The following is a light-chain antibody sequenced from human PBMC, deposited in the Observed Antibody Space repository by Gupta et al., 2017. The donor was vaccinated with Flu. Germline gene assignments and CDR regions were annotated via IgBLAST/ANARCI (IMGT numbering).Light chain of an antibody. CDR2: YED. Sequence: GQTASIACAGDNIGSETVHWYQQKHGQEPVRVLFYEDFRPSGIAERCLCSNSGNKATPLISSVEAGDEADDYCHVSDTNNDHWLFGGGTMLTIL. CDR3: HVSDTNNDHWL. CDR1: NIGSET. J-gene: IGLJ3*02. V-gene: IGLV3-21*01.